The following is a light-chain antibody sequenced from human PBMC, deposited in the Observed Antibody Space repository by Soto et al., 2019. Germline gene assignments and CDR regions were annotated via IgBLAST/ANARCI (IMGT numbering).Light chain of an antibody. Sequence: EIVMTQSPATLYVSPGERVILSCRAGQSVNSNVAWYQLKPGQAPRLLIHGAFTRATGIPARFSGSGFGTEFTLTISGLQSDDFAVYFCHQYNDWPQYTFGQGTELQMK. CDR1: QSVNSN. V-gene: IGKV3-15*01. CDR3: HQYNDWPQYT. CDR2: GAF. J-gene: IGKJ2*01.